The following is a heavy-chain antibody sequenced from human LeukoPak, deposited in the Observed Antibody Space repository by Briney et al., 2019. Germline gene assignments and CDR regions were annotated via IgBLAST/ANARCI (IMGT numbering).Heavy chain of an antibody. CDR1: GGSITSNTYF. V-gene: IGHV4-39*07. Sequence: PSETLSLTCIASGGSITSNTYFWDWIRQTPGKGLEWIGSIYYSGSTYYNPSLKSRVTISLDTSKNQFSLKLSSVTAADTAMYYCARVKRKYQLLKPLHETPSHYFDYWGQGTLVTVSS. CDR2: IYYSGST. J-gene: IGHJ4*02. D-gene: IGHD2-2*01. CDR3: ARVKRKYQLLKPLHETPSHYFDY.